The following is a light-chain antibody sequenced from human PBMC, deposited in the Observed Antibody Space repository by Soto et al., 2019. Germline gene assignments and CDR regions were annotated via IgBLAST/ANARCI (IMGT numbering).Light chain of an antibody. V-gene: IGKV3-11*01. CDR1: QSVSNY. CDR2: DVS. CDR3: HQRTNRPT. Sequence: EIVLTQSPATLSLSPGERATLSCRASQSVSNYLAWYQQKPGQTPRLLIYDVSNRATGIPARFSGSGSGTDFTLTISSLEPQDFAVYFCHQRTNRPTFGPGTKVDIK. J-gene: IGKJ3*01.